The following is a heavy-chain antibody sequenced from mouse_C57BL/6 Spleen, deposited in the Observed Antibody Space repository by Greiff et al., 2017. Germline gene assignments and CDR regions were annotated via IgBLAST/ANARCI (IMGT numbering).Heavy chain of an antibody. CDR3: ARREAYYSNYDAMDY. Sequence: VKLVESGPELVKPGASVKISCKASGYAFSSSWMNWVKQRPGNGLEWIGRIYPGDGDTNYNGKFKGKATLTADKSSSTAYMQLSSLTSEDSAVYFCARREAYYSNYDAMDYWGQGTSVTVSS. J-gene: IGHJ4*01. D-gene: IGHD2-5*01. V-gene: IGHV1-82*01. CDR1: GYAFSSSW. CDR2: IYPGDGDT.